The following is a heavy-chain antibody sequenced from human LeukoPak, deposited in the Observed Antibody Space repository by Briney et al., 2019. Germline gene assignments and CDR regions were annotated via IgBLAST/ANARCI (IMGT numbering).Heavy chain of an antibody. Sequence: SQTLSLTCTVSGGSISSGGYYWSWIRQPPGKGLEWIGYIYHSGSTYYNPSLKSRVTISVDRSKNQFSLKLSSVTAADTAVYYCAKGATYCSSTSCPDAFDIWGQGTMVTVSS. V-gene: IGHV4-30-2*01. J-gene: IGHJ3*02. CDR2: IYHSGST. D-gene: IGHD2-2*01. CDR3: AKGATYCSSTSCPDAFDI. CDR1: GGSISSGGYY.